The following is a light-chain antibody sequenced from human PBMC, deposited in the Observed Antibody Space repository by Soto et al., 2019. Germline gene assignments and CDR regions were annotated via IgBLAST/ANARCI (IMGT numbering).Light chain of an antibody. CDR1: SSDVGTFNL. CDR3: CSYAGTRTSWV. J-gene: IGLJ1*01. Sequence: QSALTQPASVSGFLGQSITMSCTGSSSDVGTFNLVSWFQQHPGKATKLLIFEGTKRPSGVSYRFSGSKSGNTASLTISGLQAEDEADYHCCSYAGTRTSWVFGTGTKLTVL. CDR2: EGT. V-gene: IGLV2-23*01.